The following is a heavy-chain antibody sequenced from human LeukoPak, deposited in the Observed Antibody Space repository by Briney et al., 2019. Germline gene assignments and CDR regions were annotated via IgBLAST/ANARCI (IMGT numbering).Heavy chain of an antibody. CDR1: GFIFSSYW. CDR2: INSDGSCK. Sequence: GGSLRLSCAASGFIFSSYWMHWVRQAPGKGLVWVSRINSDGSCKNYADSVKGRFTISRDNAKNTLYLQMNSLRAEDTAVYYCARERDYYDSSGYYVGGAFDIWGQGTMVAVSS. J-gene: IGHJ3*02. CDR3: ARERDYYDSSGYYVGGAFDI. D-gene: IGHD3-22*01. V-gene: IGHV3-74*01.